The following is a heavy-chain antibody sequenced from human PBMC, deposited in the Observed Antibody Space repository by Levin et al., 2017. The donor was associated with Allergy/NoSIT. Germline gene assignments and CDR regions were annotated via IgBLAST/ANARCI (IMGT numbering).Heavy chain of an antibody. CDR3: AKDGGVGELLPYYYGMDV. V-gene: IGHV3-23*01. CDR1: GFTFNNHA. D-gene: IGHD3-10*01. Sequence: QAGESLMISCAASGFTFNNHAMSWVRQAPGKGLEWVSGISGTGGSTNYADSVKGRFTISRDNSKNTLYLQMNSLTAEDTAVYYCAKDGGVGELLPYYYGMDVWGQGTTVTVSS. J-gene: IGHJ6*02. CDR2: ISGTGGST.